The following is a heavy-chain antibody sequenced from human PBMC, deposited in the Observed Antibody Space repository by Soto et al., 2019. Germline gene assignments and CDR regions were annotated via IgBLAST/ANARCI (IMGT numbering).Heavy chain of an antibody. Sequence: QVQLVESGGGVVQPGRSLRLSCAASGFTFSSYGMHWVRQAPGKGLEWVAVIWYDGSNKYYADSVKGRFTISRDNSKNTLYLQMISLRAEDTAVYYGARGLAAAGTPFDYWGQGTLVTVSS. CDR3: ARGLAAAGTPFDY. CDR1: GFTFSSYG. V-gene: IGHV3-33*01. CDR2: IWYDGSNK. J-gene: IGHJ4*02. D-gene: IGHD6-13*01.